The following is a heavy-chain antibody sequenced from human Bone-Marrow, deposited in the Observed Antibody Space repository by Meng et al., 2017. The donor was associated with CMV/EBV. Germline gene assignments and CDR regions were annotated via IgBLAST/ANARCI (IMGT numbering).Heavy chain of an antibody. J-gene: IGHJ6*02. Sequence: GESLKISCAASGFTFDDYGMSWVRQAPGKGLEWVSGINWNGGSTGYADSVKGRFTISRDNAKNSLYLQMNSLRAEDTAVYYCASTLPWWELLSAYYYYGMDVWGQGTTVTVSS. D-gene: IGHD1-26*01. V-gene: IGHV3-20*04. CDR2: INWNGGST. CDR3: ASTLPWWELLSAYYYYGMDV. CDR1: GFTFDDYG.